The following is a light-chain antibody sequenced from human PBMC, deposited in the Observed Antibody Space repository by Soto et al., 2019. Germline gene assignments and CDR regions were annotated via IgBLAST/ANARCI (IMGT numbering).Light chain of an antibody. CDR2: AAS. J-gene: IGKJ1*01. V-gene: IGKV1-9*01. CDR1: QGISSY. CDR3: QQLNSYPRT. Sequence: DLQLPQSPSFLSASVGDRVTITCRASQGISSYLAWYQQKPGKAPKLLIYAASTLQSGVPSRFSGSGSGTEFTLTIGSLPPEEFATYYCQQLNSYPRTFGQGTKVGIK.